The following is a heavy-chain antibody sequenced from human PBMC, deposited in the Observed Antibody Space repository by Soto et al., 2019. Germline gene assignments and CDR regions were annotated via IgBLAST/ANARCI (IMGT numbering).Heavy chain of an antibody. CDR1: GFTFSSYA. CDR3: AKDRLHNSGYEPFDY. Sequence: GGSLRLSCAASGFTFSSYAMSWVRQAPGKGLEWVSAISGSGGSTYYADSVKGRFTISRDNSKNTLYLQMNSLRAEDTAVYYCAKDRLHNSGYEPFDYWGQGTLVTVSS. J-gene: IGHJ4*02. CDR2: ISGSGGST. V-gene: IGHV3-23*01. D-gene: IGHD5-12*01.